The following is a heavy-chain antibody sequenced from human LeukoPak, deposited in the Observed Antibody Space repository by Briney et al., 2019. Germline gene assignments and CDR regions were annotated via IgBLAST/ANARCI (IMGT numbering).Heavy chain of an antibody. D-gene: IGHD1-26*01. Sequence: ASVKVSCKASGYTFTGYYMHWVRPAPGQGLEWMGWINPNSGGTNYAQKFQGRVTMTRDTSISTAYMELSRLRSDDTAVYYCARVASGSRGFDYWGQGTLVTVSS. CDR2: INPNSGGT. CDR3: ARVASGSRGFDY. J-gene: IGHJ4*02. CDR1: GYTFTGYY. V-gene: IGHV1-2*02.